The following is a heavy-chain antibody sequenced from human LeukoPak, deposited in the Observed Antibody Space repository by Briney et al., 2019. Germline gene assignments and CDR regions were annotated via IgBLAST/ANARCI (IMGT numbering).Heavy chain of an antibody. D-gene: IGHD6-13*01. CDR2: ISYDGSIK. Sequence: SGTSLRLSCAASGFTFSSCAMHWVRQAPGKGLDWVAVISYDGSIKYCADSVKGRCTISRDDSKNTLYHQMNSLTPDDTAIYYCAKDRTSSWAIDSWGQGTLVTVSS. J-gene: IGHJ4*02. V-gene: IGHV3-30*18. CDR3: AKDRTSSWAIDS. CDR1: GFTFSSCA.